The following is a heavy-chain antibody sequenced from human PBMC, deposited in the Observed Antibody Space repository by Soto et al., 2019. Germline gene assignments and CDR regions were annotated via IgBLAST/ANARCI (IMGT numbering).Heavy chain of an antibody. D-gene: IGHD6-19*01. J-gene: IGHJ4*02. CDR1: GGSITSYY. Sequence: QVQLQESGPGLVKPSETLSLTCTVSGGSITSYYWSWIRQPPGKGLEWIGHIYYSGSTNYNPSLKSRVIISVDTSKNQFSLRLISVTAADTAVYYCAKVGSGWTGGTDYWGQGTLVTVSS. V-gene: IGHV4-59*01. CDR2: IYYSGST. CDR3: AKVGSGWTGGTDY.